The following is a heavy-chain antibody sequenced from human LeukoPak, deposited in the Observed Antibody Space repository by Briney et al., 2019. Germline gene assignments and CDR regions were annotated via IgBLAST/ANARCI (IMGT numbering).Heavy chain of an antibody. CDR2: IRSETDGGTT. Sequence: GASLRLSCAASGFTFSNAWMSWVRQAPGKGLEWVGHIRSETDGGTTDYAAPVKGRFTISRDDSKNTLYPQMNSLKTEDTAVYYCTTTAFHWGQGTLVTVSS. CDR1: GFTFSNAW. D-gene: IGHD6-25*01. CDR3: TTTAFH. J-gene: IGHJ1*01. V-gene: IGHV3-15*01.